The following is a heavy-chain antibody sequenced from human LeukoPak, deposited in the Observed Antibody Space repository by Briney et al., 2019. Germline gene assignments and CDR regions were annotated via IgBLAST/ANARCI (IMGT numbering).Heavy chain of an antibody. CDR1: GLIFRNYG. J-gene: IGHJ4*02. CDR3: ATDRNGGKYYDY. Sequence: GGSLRLSCAASGLIFRNYGMHWVRQAPGKGLEWVAVIWYDGSNQYYLDSVKGRFTVSKDNAKNTLYLQMNSLRAEDTAVYYCATDRNGGKYYDYWGRGTLVTVSS. CDR2: IWYDGSNQ. V-gene: IGHV3-33*01. D-gene: IGHD1-26*01.